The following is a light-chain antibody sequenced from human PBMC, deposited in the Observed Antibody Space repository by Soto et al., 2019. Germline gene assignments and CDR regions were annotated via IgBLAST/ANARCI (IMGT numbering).Light chain of an antibody. J-gene: IGKJ5*01. CDR3: QQYHWAPDT. CDR2: GAS. V-gene: IGKV3-20*01. CDR1: QIVGGDT. Sequence: EIVLTQSPGTLSLSPGERATLSCRASQIVGGDTLAWFQQRPGQAPRLVIYGASNRAAGIPDRFSGSGSGTDFTITVSRLEPEDFAMYYCQQYHWAPDTFGQGTRLEMK.